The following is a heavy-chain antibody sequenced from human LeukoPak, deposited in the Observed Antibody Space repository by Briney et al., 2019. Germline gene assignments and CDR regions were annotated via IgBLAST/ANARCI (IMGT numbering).Heavy chain of an antibody. Sequence: GGSLRLSCAASGFTFSSYGMHWVRQAPGKGLEWVAVIWYDGSNKYYADSVRGRFTISRDNSKNTLYLQMNSLRAEDTAVYYCARDTYYYDSSGYYHAEEYFQHWGQGTLVTVSS. D-gene: IGHD3-22*01. J-gene: IGHJ1*01. V-gene: IGHV3-33*01. CDR1: GFTFSSYG. CDR3: ARDTYYYDSSGYYHAEEYFQH. CDR2: IWYDGSNK.